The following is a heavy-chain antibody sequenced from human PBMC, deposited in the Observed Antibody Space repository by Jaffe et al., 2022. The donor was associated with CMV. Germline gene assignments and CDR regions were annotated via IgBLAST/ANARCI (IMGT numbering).Heavy chain of an antibody. J-gene: IGHJ1*01. V-gene: IGHV4-39*01. CDR3: ARSYRIAVAGTEYFQH. Sequence: QLQLQESGPGLVKPSETLSLTCTVSGGSISSSSYYWGWIRQPPGKGLEWIGSIYYSGSTYYNPSLKSRVTISVDTSKNQFSLKLSSVTAADTAVYYCARSYRIAVAGTEYFQHWGQGTLVTVSS. CDR2: IYYSGST. D-gene: IGHD6-19*01. CDR1: GGSISSSSYY.